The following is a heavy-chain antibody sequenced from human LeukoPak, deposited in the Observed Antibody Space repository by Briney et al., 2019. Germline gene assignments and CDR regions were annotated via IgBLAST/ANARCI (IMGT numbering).Heavy chain of an antibody. D-gene: IGHD3-10*01. CDR2: IYYIGST. CDR1: GGSISSYF. V-gene: IGHV4-59*01. Sequence: SETLSLTCTVSGGSISSYFWTWIRQPPGKGLEWIGYIYYIGSTNYNPSLKSRVTVSVDTSKNQFSLRLSSVTAADTAVYYCARGSMVRGYPTRYWGQGTLVTVSS. CDR3: ARGSMVRGYPTRY. J-gene: IGHJ4*02.